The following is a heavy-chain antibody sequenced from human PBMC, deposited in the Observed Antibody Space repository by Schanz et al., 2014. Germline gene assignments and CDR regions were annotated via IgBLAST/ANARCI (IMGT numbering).Heavy chain of an antibody. J-gene: IGHJ3*02. D-gene: IGHD4-17*01. CDR2: IWYDGSNK. CDR3: ARKMKLGVYGGKGHDSLDI. V-gene: IGHV3-33*08. CDR1: GFTFSDYS. Sequence: VQLVESGGGWVQPGGSLRLSCAASGFTFSDYSMNWVRQAPGKGPEWVAVIWYDGSNKYYADSVKGRFTISRDNAKNTLYLQMNTLRAEDTAVYYCARKMKLGVYGGKGHDSLDIWGQGTMVTVSS.